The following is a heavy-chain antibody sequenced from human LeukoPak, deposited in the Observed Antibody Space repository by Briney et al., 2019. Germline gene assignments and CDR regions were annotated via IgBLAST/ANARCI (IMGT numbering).Heavy chain of an antibody. CDR2: IYYSGST. V-gene: IGHV4-59*01. Sequence: SETLSLTCTVSGGSISSYYWSWIRQPPGKGLEWIGYIYYSGSTNYNPSLKSRVTISVDTSKNQFSLKLSSVTAADTAVYYCATSRTNYDFWSGSMGMDVWGKGTTVTVSS. CDR3: ATSRTNYDFWSGSMGMDV. J-gene: IGHJ6*04. CDR1: GGSISSYY. D-gene: IGHD3-3*01.